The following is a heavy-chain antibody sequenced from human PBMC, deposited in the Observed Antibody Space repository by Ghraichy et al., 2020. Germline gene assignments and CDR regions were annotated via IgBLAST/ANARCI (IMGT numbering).Heavy chain of an antibody. CDR1: GYTFTSYG. V-gene: IGHV1-18*01. D-gene: IGHD6-13*01. CDR2: ISAYNGNT. Sequence: ASVKVSCKASGYTFTSYGISWVRQAPGQGLEWMGWISAYNGNTNYAQKLQGRVTMTTDTSTSTAYMELRSLRSDDTAVYYCALLQLVNYYFDYWGQGTLVTVSS. CDR3: ALLQLVNYYFDY. J-gene: IGHJ4*02.